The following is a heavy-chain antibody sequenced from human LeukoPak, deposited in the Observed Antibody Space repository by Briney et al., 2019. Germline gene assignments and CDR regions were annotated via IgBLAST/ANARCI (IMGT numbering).Heavy chain of an antibody. D-gene: IGHD6-13*01. CDR1: XGSIXSXX. J-gene: IGHJ6*02. V-gene: IGHV4-59*01. CDR2: IYYSGST. CDR3: ARVAAAADTVSGMDV. Sequence: LXLXXTVXXGSIXSXXWSWIRQPPGKXLEWIGYIYYSGSTNYNPSLKSRVTISVDTSKNQFSLKLSSVTAADTAVYYCARVAAAADTVSGMDVWGQGTTVTVSS.